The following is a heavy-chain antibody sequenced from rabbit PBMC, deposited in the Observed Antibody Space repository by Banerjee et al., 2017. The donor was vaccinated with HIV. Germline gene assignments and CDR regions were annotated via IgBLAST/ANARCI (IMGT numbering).Heavy chain of an antibody. D-gene: IGHD2-1*01. CDR3: VRSPTMTMVTHKYYFNL. J-gene: IGHJ4*01. Sequence: QEQLVESGGGLVQPGGSLKLSCKASGFDFSSYGVSWVRQAPGKGLEWIGYIDPVFGSTYYASWVNGRFTISSHNAQNTLYLQLNSLTAADTATYFCVRSPTMTMVTHKYYFNLWGPGTLVTVS. CDR1: GFDFSSYG. CDR2: IDPVFGST. V-gene: IGHV1S47*01.